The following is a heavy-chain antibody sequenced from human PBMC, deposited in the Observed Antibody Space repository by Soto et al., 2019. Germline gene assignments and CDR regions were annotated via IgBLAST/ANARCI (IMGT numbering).Heavy chain of an antibody. D-gene: IGHD3-10*01. CDR1: GVSFNNNG. CDR3: ARVPSSGAWSYSPYGMDV. Sequence: QVQLVQSGAEVKKPGSSVKVSCKTSGVSFNNNGIGWVRQAPGHGLEWMGGVSPPFRTSNYARKFQGRIAITADASTGTVNKELSSLTSEDTAQYDWARVPSSGAWSYSPYGMDVWGQGTTVTVSS. CDR2: VSPPFRTS. J-gene: IGHJ6*02. V-gene: IGHV1-69*01.